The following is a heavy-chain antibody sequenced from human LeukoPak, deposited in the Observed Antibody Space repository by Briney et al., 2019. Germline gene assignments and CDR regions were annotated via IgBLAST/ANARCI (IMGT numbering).Heavy chain of an antibody. Sequence: ASVKVSCKASGGTFSSYAISWVRQAPGQGLGWMGGIIPIFGTANYAQKFQGRVTITTDESTSTAYMELSSLRSEDTAVYYCARSQGIGYYDSRFDYWGQGTLVTVSS. J-gene: IGHJ4*02. CDR2: IIPIFGTA. V-gene: IGHV1-69*05. D-gene: IGHD3-22*01. CDR1: GGTFSSYA. CDR3: ARSQGIGYYDSRFDY.